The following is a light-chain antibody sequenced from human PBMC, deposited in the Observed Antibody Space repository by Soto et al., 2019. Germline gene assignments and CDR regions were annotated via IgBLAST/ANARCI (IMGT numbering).Light chain of an antibody. J-gene: IGLJ1*01. V-gene: IGLV2-14*02. Sequence: QSVLTQPASVSGSPGQSITISCTGTSRDVGSYNLVSWYQQHPGNAPKLIIYEGTKQPSGVSYRFSGSKSGNTASLTISGLQAEDEADYYCSSYTSSSPYVFGTGTKVTVL. CDR1: SRDVGSYNL. CDR2: EGT. CDR3: SSYTSSSPYV.